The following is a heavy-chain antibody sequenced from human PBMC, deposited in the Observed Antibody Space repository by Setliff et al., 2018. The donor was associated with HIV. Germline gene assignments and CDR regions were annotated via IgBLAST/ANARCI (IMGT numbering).Heavy chain of an antibody. CDR3: ARHSGLGGYYSPFDY. D-gene: IGHD3-22*01. CDR1: GASLSGYY. J-gene: IGHJ4*02. Sequence: PSETLSLTCAVYGASLSGYYWSWIRQPPGKGLEWIGEINYSGTTNYNPSLKSRVTISVDTSKNQFSLKLSSVTAADTTVYYCARHSGLGGYYSPFDYWGPGTLVTVSS. CDR2: INYSGTT. V-gene: IGHV4-34*01.